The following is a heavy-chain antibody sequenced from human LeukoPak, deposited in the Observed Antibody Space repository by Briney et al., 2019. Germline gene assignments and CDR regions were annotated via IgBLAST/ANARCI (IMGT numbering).Heavy chain of an antibody. Sequence: SETLSLTCTVSGGSISSYYWSWIRQPPGKGLEWIGYIYYSGSTNYNPSLTSRVTISLDTSKNQFSLKLSSVTAADTAVYYCVRRRGDFWSGYYAFDYWGQGTLVTVSS. CDR1: GGSISSYY. J-gene: IGHJ4*02. CDR3: VRRRGDFWSGYYAFDY. V-gene: IGHV4-59*08. CDR2: IYYSGST. D-gene: IGHD3-3*01.